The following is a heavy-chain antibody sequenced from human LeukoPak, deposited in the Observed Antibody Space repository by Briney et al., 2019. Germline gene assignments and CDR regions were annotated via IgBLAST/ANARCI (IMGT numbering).Heavy chain of an antibody. CDR2: ISGSGGRT. J-gene: IGHJ6*02. CDR3: ARRSSPGEYSSYYYHGLDV. Sequence: PGGSLRLSCAASGFTFSSDAMSWVRQAPGKGLEWVSGISGSGGRTFYADSVKGRFTISRDYSKNTLHLQMNSLRAEDTAVYYCARRSSPGEYSSYYYHGLDVWGQGTTVTVSS. D-gene: IGHD3-16*01. V-gene: IGHV3-23*01. CDR1: GFTFSSDA.